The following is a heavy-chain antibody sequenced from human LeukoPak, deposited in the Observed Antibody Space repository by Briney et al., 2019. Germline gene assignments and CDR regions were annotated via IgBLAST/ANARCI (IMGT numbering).Heavy chain of an antibody. V-gene: IGHV4-30-4*08. D-gene: IGHD6-13*01. CDR1: GGSISSGDYY. CDR3: ARDRGHSRAAGPLGY. J-gene: IGHJ4*02. Sequence: SETLSLTCTVSGGSISSGDYYWSWIRQPPGKGLEWIGCIYYSGSTYYNPSLKSRVTISVDTSKNQFSLKLSSVTAADTAVYYCARDRGHSRAAGPLGYWGQGTLVTVSS. CDR2: IYYSGST.